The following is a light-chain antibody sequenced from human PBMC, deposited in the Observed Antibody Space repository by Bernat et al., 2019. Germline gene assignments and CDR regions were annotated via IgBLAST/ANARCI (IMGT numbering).Light chain of an antibody. J-gene: IGKJ2*01. CDR3: QQYNAWPLT. CDR1: ENINTG. CDR2: AAS. Sequence: IVMTQSPPSLSVSPGESATLFCSATENINTGLAWYHHRPGQAPRLLISAASTRANGIPDRFSASGSGTEFTLTINSLQSEDFGIYYCQQYNAWPLTFGQGTKLE. V-gene: IGKV3-15*01.